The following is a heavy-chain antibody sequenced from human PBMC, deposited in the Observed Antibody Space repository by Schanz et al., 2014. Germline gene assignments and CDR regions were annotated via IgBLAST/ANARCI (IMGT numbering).Heavy chain of an antibody. V-gene: IGHV1-69*02. CDR2: IIPILGIA. Sequence: QVQLVQSGAEVKKPGSSVKVSCKASGGTFSTYTISWVRQAPGQGLEWMGRIIPILGIANYAQKFQGRVTITADKSTFTAYMELSSLRSEDTAVYYCARGDGDSPTDFWGQGTLVTVSS. J-gene: IGHJ4*02. D-gene: IGHD4-17*01. CDR1: GGTFSTYT. CDR3: ARGDGDSPTDF.